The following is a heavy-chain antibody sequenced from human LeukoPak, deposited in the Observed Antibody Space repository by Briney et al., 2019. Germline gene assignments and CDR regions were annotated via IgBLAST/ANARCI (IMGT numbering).Heavy chain of an antibody. CDR2: IRYDGSNK. CDR3: AREGGRTVAGTFDN. J-gene: IGHJ4*02. D-gene: IGHD6-19*01. Sequence: PGGSLRLSCAASGFTFSSYGMHWVRQAPGKGLEWVAFIRYDGSNKYYADSVKGRFTISRDNSKNTLYLQMNSLRAEDTAVYYCAREGGRTVAGTFDNWGQGTLVTVSS. V-gene: IGHV3-30*02. CDR1: GFTFSSYG.